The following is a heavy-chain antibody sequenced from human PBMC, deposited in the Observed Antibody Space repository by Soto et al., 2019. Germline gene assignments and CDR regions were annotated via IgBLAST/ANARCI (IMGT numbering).Heavy chain of an antibody. V-gene: IGHV4-39*01. CDR3: ARPRGDIVVVPAAMDEVAWFDP. D-gene: IGHD2-2*01. CDR1: GGSISSSSYY. J-gene: IGHJ5*02. CDR2: IYYSGST. Sequence: QLQLQESGPGLVKPSETLSLTCTVSGGSISSSSYYWGWIRQPPGKGLEWIGSIYYSGSTYYNPSLKCRVTISVDTSKNQFSLKLSSVTAADTAVYYCARPRGDIVVVPAAMDEVAWFDPWGQGTLVTVSS.